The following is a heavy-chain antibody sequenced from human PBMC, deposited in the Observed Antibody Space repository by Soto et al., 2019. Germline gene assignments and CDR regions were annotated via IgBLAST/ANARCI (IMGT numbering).Heavy chain of an antibody. J-gene: IGHJ3*01. Sequence: QVQLVQSGAEMKKPGASVNISCQASGFTFSDTLINWVRQGPGQGLEWMGWINPANGNTRYSESFQGRVTISSLSSAATAYEALSDLTSEDTAVYYCARDIVSVGSRANDAFDVWGQGTMITVSS. CDR1: GFTFSDTL. V-gene: IGHV1-3*01. D-gene: IGHD1-26*01. CDR3: ARDIVSVGSRANDAFDV. CDR2: INPANGNT.